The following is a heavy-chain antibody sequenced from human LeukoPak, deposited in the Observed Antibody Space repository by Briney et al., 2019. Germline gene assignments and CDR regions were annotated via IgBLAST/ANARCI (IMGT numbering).Heavy chain of an antibody. D-gene: IGHD2-21*02. Sequence: SETLSLTCTVSGGSISTFDWSWIRQPPGKGLEWIGYVYYNGNTNYNPSLKSRVTISVDTSKNQFSLKLTSVTAADTAVYFCARRVAVTARYYFDFWGQGTLVTVSS. V-gene: IGHV4-59*08. CDR3: ARRVAVTARYYFDF. CDR1: GGSISTFD. J-gene: IGHJ4*02. CDR2: VYYNGNT.